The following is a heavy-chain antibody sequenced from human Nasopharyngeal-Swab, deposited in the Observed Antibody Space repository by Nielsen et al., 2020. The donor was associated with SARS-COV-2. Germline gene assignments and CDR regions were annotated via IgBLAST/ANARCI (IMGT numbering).Heavy chain of an antibody. CDR2: IWYDGSNK. CDR3: ARDGYGFDY. Sequence: GGSLRLSCAASGFTFSSYGMHWVRQVPGKGLEWVAVIWYDGSNKYYADSVKGRFTISRDNSKNTLYLQMNSLRAEDTAVYYCARDGYGFDYWGQGTLVTVSS. D-gene: IGHD5-18*01. V-gene: IGHV3-33*01. J-gene: IGHJ4*02. CDR1: GFTFSSYG.